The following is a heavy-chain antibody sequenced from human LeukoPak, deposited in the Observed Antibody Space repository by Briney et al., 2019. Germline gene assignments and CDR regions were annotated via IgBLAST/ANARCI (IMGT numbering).Heavy chain of an antibody. D-gene: IGHD3/OR15-3a*01. CDR2: IYSDGST. J-gene: IGHJ5*02. Sequence: GGSLRLSCAASRLIVSQNYMSWVRQAPGRGLEWVSLIYSDGSTHYADSVKGRFTMSRDSSKNTVYLEINSLRPEDTAMYFCVRDRAGAKDWVEFDPWGQGTLVTVSS. CDR3: VRDRAGAKDWVEFDP. CDR1: RLIVSQNY. V-gene: IGHV3-66*02.